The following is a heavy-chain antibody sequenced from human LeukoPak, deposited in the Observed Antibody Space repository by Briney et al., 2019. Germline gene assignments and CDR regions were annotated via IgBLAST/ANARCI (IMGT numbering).Heavy chain of an antibody. CDR1: GFTFSSYS. V-gene: IGHV3-48*04. CDR3: AKASSYCSSTSCPLY. Sequence: GGSLRLFCAASGFTFSSYSMNWVRQAPGKGLEWVSYISSSESPRFYADSVKGRFTISRDNVKKSLFLQMNSLRAEDTAVYYCAKASSYCSSTSCPLYWGQGTLVTVSS. CDR2: ISSSESPR. J-gene: IGHJ4*02. D-gene: IGHD2-2*01.